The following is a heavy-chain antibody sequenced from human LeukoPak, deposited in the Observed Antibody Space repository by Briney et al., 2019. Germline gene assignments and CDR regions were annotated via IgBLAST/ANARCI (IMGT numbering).Heavy chain of an antibody. D-gene: IGHD2-15*01. CDR1: GFTVSSNY. J-gene: IGHJ4*02. CDR3: ASTQRGDYFDY. Sequence: GGSLRLSCAASGFTVSSNYMSWVRQAPGKGLEWVSVIYAGGGTYYADSVKGRFTISRDRSKNTLYLQMNTLRAEDTAVYYCASTQRGDYFDYWGQGTLVTVSS. V-gene: IGHV3-66*01. CDR2: IYAGGGT.